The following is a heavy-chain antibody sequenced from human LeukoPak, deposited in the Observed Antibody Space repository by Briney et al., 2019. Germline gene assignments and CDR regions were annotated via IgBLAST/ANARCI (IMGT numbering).Heavy chain of an antibody. CDR3: AKDRRPSSYSSRWLDS. J-gene: IGHJ4*02. Sequence: GGTLRLSCAASGFIFSSYGMTWVRQAPGKGLEWVSSISGSGSGGSTYYADSVKGRFTISRDNSKNTLYLQMNSLRAEDTAVYYCAKDRRPSSYSSRWLDSWGQGTLVTVSS. CDR1: GFIFSSYG. CDR2: ISGSGSGGST. V-gene: IGHV3-23*01. D-gene: IGHD6-13*01.